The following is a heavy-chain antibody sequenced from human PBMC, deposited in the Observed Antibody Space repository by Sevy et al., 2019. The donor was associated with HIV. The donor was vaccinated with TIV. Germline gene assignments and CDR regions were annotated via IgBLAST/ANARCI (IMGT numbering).Heavy chain of an antibody. D-gene: IGHD2-21*01. Sequence: SETRSLTCSVSGGSISSYYWNWIRQPPGKGLERIGYIYSSGSTNYNPSLKSRVTISVDMSKNQFSLKLSSVTAADTAVYYCARSHLAFCGGDCFSPYYFDSWGQGTLVTASS. V-gene: IGHV4-59*01. CDR3: ARSHLAFCGGDCFSPYYFDS. J-gene: IGHJ4*02. CDR1: GGSISSYY. CDR2: IYSSGST.